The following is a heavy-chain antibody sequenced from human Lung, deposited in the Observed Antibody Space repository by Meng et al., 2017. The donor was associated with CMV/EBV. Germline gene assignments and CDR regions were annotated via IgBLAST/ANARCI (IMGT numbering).Heavy chain of an antibody. CDR1: GFTFSSYW. CDR2: IKQDGSEK. V-gene: IGHV3-7*01. J-gene: IGHJ5*02. CDR3: GRDGWLWAPRFDP. Sequence: GESLKISCEASGFTFSSYWMTWVRQAPGKGLEWVANIKQDGSEKFYVDSVKGRFTISRDNAKRSLYLQMSSLRAEDTALYYCGRDGWLWAPRFDPWGPGTXVTVSS. D-gene: IGHD5-12*01.